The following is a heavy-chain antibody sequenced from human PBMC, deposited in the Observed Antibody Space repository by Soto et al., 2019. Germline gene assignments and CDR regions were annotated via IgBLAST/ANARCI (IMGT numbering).Heavy chain of an antibody. D-gene: IGHD2-21*01. CDR1: GFSLSTSGVG. J-gene: IGHJ6*02. CDR3: VHSRCCGVCIQSYPSHYYYGTDV. CDR2: IYWDNDK. Sequence: QITLKESGPTLVKPTQTLTLTCTFSGFSLSTSGVGVGWIRQPPGKALEWLALIYWDNDKRYSPSLQSRLTITMDTSQNQVVLTMSNMDPVDTATYYCVHSRCCGVCIQSYPSHYYYGTDVWGQGTTVTVS. V-gene: IGHV2-5*02.